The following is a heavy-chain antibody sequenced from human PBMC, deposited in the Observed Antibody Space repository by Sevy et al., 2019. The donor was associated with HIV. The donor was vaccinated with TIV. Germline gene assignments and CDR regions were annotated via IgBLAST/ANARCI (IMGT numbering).Heavy chain of an antibody. D-gene: IGHD2-2*01. V-gene: IGHV4-4*08. CDR3: ARLRWVLVVVPGATPGCYFDQ. CDR2: VSTSGST. J-gene: IGHJ4*02. Sequence: SETLSLTCTVSGDSINTYYWSWIRQPPGKGLEWIGYVSTSGSTNYNPSLKTRGTISLDTSRNQVSLKVTSVTAAAAALYYCARLRWVLVVVPGATPGCYFDQWGQGTLVTVSS. CDR1: GDSINTYY.